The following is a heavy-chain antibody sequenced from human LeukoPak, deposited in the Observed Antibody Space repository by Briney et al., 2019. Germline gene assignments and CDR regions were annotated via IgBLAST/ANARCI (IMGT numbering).Heavy chain of an antibody. Sequence: GGSLRLSCAASGFTFGTSGMHWVRQAPGKGLEWVAVIWYDGSNKHYAESVKGRFSISRDNSKSTLYLQMNSLRAEDTAVYYCARARGVSTGYGPIDYWGQGTLVTVSS. D-gene: IGHD3-22*01. CDR2: IWYDGSNK. CDR3: ARARGVSTGYGPIDY. V-gene: IGHV3-33*01. CDR1: GFTFGTSG. J-gene: IGHJ4*02.